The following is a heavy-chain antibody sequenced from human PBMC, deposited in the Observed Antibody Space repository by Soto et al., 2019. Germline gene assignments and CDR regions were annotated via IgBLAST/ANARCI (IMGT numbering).Heavy chain of an antibody. CDR2: INPSGGST. CDR3: ARVRYNYWFDP. J-gene: IGHJ5*02. V-gene: IGHV1-46*01. CDR1: GYTFTSYY. Sequence: ASVKVSCKASGYTFTSYYMHWVRQAPGQGLEWMGRINPSGGSTKYAQKFQGRVTITRDTSASTAYMELSSLRSEDTAVYYCARVRYNYWFDPWGQGTLVTVSS. D-gene: IGHD5-12*01.